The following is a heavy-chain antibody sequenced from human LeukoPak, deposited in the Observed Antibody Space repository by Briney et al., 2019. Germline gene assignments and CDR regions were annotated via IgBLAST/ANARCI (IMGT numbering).Heavy chain of an antibody. V-gene: IGHV4-39*07. J-gene: IGHJ4*02. CDR3: ARESSGSYIIPYYFDS. CDR1: GGSISSRSYY. CDR2: IYYSGSA. D-gene: IGHD1-26*01. Sequence: SETLSLTCTVSGGSISSRSYYWGWIRQPPGKGLEWIGSIYYSGSAYYNPSLKSRVTMSVDTSRNQVSLKLSSVTAADTAVYYCARESSGSYIIPYYFDSWGQGTLVTVSS.